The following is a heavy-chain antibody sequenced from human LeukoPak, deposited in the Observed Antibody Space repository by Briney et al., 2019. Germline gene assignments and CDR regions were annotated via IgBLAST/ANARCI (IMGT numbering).Heavy chain of an antibody. J-gene: IGHJ4*02. CDR1: GFTFSSYW. D-gene: IGHD3-22*01. Sequence: PGGSLRLSCAASGFTFSSYWMHWVRQAPGKGLVWVSRINSDGSSTSYADSVKGRFTISRDNAKNTPYLQMNSLRAEDTAVYYCASGSLMYYYDSSGRPFDYWGQGTLVTVSS. CDR3: ASGSLMYYYDSSGRPFDY. CDR2: INSDGSST. V-gene: IGHV3-74*01.